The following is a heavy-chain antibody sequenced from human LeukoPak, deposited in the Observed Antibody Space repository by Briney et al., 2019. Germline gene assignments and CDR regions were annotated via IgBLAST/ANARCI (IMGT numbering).Heavy chain of an antibody. J-gene: IGHJ6*02. CDR1: GYTCTSYD. CDR2: MNPYSGNT. Sequence: ASVKLSCKASGYTCTSYDINWVRQATGQGLEWMGWMNPYSGNTGYAQKFQGRVTMTRNTSISTAYMELSSLRSEDTAVYYCARSHIVVVPAAPWTYGMDVWGQGTTVTVSS. D-gene: IGHD2-2*01. V-gene: IGHV1-8*01. CDR3: ARSHIVVVPAAPWTYGMDV.